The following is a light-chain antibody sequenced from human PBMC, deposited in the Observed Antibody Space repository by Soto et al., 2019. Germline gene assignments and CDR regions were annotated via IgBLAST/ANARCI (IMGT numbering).Light chain of an antibody. CDR3: GTWDSSLSVWV. J-gene: IGLJ3*02. Sequence: QSVLTQPPSVSAAPGQKVTISCSGSSSNIGNNYVSWYQQLPGTAPQLLIYDNNQRPSGIPDRFSGSKSGTSATLGITGLQTGDEADYYCGTWDSSLSVWVFGGGTKLTVL. CDR2: DNN. V-gene: IGLV1-51*01. CDR1: SSNIGNNY.